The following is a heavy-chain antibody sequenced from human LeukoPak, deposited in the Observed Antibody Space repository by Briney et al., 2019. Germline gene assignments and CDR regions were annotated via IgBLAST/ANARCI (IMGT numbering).Heavy chain of an antibody. V-gene: IGHV1-18*01. J-gene: IGHJ4*02. Sequence: ASVKVSCKASGYTFTNYGISWVRQAPGQGLEWMGWISAYNGNTNYAQKLQGRVTMTTDTSTSTAYMELRSLRSDDAAVYYCARAGTMVRGVIGSEYWGQGTLVTVSS. CDR3: ARAGTMVRGVIGSEY. CDR2: ISAYNGNT. D-gene: IGHD3-10*01. CDR1: GYTFTNYG.